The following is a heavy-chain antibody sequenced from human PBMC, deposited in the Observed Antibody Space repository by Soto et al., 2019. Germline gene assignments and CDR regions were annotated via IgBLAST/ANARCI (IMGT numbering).Heavy chain of an antibody. Sequence: EVQLLESGGGLVQPGGSLRLSCAASGFTFSNYGMSWVRQAPGKGLEWVSVISGSGGTAFYADSVKGRFTVSRDNSKKTLFLQMSSLRDEDTAVYYCAKELWFGQRVFDFWGQGTLVTVSS. V-gene: IGHV3-23*01. CDR1: GFTFSNYG. CDR2: ISGSGGTA. CDR3: AKELWFGQRVFDF. D-gene: IGHD3-10*01. J-gene: IGHJ4*02.